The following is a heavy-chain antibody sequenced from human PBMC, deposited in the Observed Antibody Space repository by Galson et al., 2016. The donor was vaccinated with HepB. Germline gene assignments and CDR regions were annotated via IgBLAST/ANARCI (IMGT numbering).Heavy chain of an antibody. Sequence: SVKVSCKASGDSFMRYSVSWVRQAPGQGLEWMGRFIPTLGMAYYAQKFQGKVIISADTSTSTVFMELISLRPEDTALYYCARDRSPRNEAFLWDHYRHHDALETWGQGTVITVSS. CDR2: FIPTLGMA. D-gene: IGHD1-1*01. CDR3: ARDRSPRNEAFLWDHYRHHDALET. V-gene: IGHV1-69*10. CDR1: GDSFMRYS. J-gene: IGHJ3*02.